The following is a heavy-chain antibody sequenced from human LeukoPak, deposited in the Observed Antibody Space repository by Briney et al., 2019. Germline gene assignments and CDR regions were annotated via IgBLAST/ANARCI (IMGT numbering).Heavy chain of an antibody. CDR3: ARRGGNNYVDY. CDR2: SRNKAYSYTT. CDR1: GFTFSSYA. D-gene: IGHD3-10*01. V-gene: IGHV3-72*01. J-gene: IGHJ4*02. Sequence: TGGSLRLSCAASGFTFSSYAVHWVRQAPGKGLEWVGRSRNKAYSYTTEYAASVKGRFTILRDDSKNSLYLQMNSVKTEDTAVYYCARRGGNNYVDYWGQGTLVTVSS.